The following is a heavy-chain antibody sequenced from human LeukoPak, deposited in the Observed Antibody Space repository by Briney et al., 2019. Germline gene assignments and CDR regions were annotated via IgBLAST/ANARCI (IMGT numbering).Heavy chain of an antibody. D-gene: IGHD5-18*01. V-gene: IGHV3-21*01. Sequence: GGSLRLSCAASGFTFSSYSMNWVRQAPGKGLEWVSSISSSSSYIYYADAVKGRFTISRDNAKNSLYLQMNSLRAEDTAVYYCARDRRGYSYGYSDYWGQGTLVTVSS. CDR2: ISSSSSYI. J-gene: IGHJ4*02. CDR3: ARDRRGYSYGYSDY. CDR1: GFTFSSYS.